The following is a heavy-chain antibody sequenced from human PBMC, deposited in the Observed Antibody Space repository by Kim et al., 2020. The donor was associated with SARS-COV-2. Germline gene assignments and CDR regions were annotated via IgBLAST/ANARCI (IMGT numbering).Heavy chain of an antibody. J-gene: IGHJ4*02. CDR2: ST. CDR3: ARIVGATFDY. Sequence: STNYNPSLKSRVTISVDTSKNQFSLKLSSVTAADTAVYYCARIVGATFDYWGQGTLVTVSS. V-gene: IGHV4-34*01. D-gene: IGHD1-26*01.